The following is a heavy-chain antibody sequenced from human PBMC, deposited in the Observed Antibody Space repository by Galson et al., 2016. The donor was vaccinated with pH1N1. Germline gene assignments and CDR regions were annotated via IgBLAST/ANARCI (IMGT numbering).Heavy chain of an antibody. CDR3: ARLDYGDYSGYFEY. J-gene: IGHJ4*03. CDR1: GFSLSTSGMC. D-gene: IGHD4-17*01. Sequence: PALVKPTQTLTLTCTFSGFSLSTSGMCVSWIRQPPGKALEWLALIDWDADKCYSTSLKTRLTISKDTSKNQVVLTMTNMDPVDTATYYCARLDYGDYSGYFEYWGQGTLVTVSS. V-gene: IGHV2-70*01. CDR2: IDWDADK.